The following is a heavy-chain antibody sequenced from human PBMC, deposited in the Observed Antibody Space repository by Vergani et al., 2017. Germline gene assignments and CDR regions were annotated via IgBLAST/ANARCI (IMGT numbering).Heavy chain of an antibody. D-gene: IGHD6-13*01. CDR1: GYSISSGYY. CDR2: IYHSGST. Sequence: QVQLQESGPGLVKPSETLSLTCAVSGYSISSGYYWGWIRQPPGKGLEWIGSIYHSGSTYYNPSLKSRVTISVDTSKNQFSLKLSSVTAADTAVYYCARAIAAAGTMVGYYYYGMDVWGQXP. V-gene: IGHV4-38-2*01. CDR3: ARAIAAAGTMVGYYYYGMDV. J-gene: IGHJ6*02.